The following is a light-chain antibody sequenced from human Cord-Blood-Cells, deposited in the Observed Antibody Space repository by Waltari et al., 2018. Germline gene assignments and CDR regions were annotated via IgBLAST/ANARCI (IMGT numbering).Light chain of an antibody. J-gene: IGKJ5*01. Sequence: EVVSTQSPATLSLSPGARATLSCRASQSVSSYLAWYQQKPGQAPRLLIYDASNRATGIPARFSGSGSGTDFTLTISSLEPEDFAVYYCQQRSNWPPITFGQGTRLEIK. CDR3: QQRSNWPPIT. CDR1: QSVSSY. V-gene: IGKV3-11*01. CDR2: DAS.